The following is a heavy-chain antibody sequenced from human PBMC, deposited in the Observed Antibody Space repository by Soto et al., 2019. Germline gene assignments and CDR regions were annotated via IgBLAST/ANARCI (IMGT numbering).Heavy chain of an antibody. D-gene: IGHD4-4*01. CDR3: AGDPDSHYNDSQASSYP. CDR1: GDTFSTYT. CDR2: IIPIIGII. Sequence: QVQLVQSGAEVKKPGSSVKVSCKASGDTFSTYTITWVRQAPGQGLEWMGRIIPIIGIINYAQKFQGRVTISADKFTGTAFMELTGLRSDDTAVYYCAGDPDSHYNDSQASSYPWGQGTLVTVSS. V-gene: IGHV1-69*08. J-gene: IGHJ5*02.